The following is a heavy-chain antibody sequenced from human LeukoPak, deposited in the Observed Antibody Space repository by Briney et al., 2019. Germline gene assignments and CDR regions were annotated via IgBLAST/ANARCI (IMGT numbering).Heavy chain of an antibody. V-gene: IGHV1-8*01. Sequence: ASVKVSCKASGYTFTSYDINWVRQATGQGLGWMGWMNPNSGNTGYAQKFQGRVTMTRNTSISTAYMELSSLRSEDTAVYYCATEHYGTGDFDYWGQGTLVTVSS. CDR3: ATEHYGTGDFDY. J-gene: IGHJ4*02. CDR1: GYTFTSYD. CDR2: MNPNSGNT. D-gene: IGHD2-8*02.